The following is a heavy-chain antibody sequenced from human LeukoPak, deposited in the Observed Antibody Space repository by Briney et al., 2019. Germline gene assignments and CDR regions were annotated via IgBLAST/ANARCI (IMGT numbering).Heavy chain of an antibody. V-gene: IGHV4-34*01. D-gene: IGHD3-3*01. CDR1: GGSFSGYY. CDR3: AAVYYDFWSEGFDI. CDR2: INHSGST. J-gene: IGHJ3*02. Sequence: SETLSLTCAVYGGSFSGYYWSWIPQPPGKGLEWIGEINHSGSTNYNPSLKSRVTISVDTSKNQFSLKLSSVTAADTAVYYCAAVYYDFWSEGFDIWGQGTMVTVSS.